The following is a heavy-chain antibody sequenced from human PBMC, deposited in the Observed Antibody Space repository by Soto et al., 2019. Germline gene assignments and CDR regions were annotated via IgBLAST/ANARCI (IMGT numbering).Heavy chain of an antibody. V-gene: IGHV4-31*03. Sequence: PSETLCVICTFYGRPVGSGGYYWTWIRQHPGRGLEWIGYIYHIGSPYYNPSLENRVTISLDTAKNQFSLNLTSVTAADTAIYYCVRDRALDSSGHWFDTWGQGTMVTVSS. CDR1: GRPVGSGGYY. CDR2: IYHIGSP. D-gene: IGHD3-22*01. CDR3: VRDRALDSSGHWFDT. J-gene: IGHJ5*02.